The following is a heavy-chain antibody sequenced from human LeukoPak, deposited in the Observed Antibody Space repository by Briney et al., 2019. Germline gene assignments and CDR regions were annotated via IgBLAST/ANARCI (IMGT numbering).Heavy chain of an antibody. CDR2: ISGSGGST. CDR1: GFTFSSYA. V-gene: IGHV3-23*01. CDR3: AKDDTTMTTPFYYFDY. Sequence: PGGSLRLSCAASGFTFSSYAMSWVRQAPGKGLEWVSAISGSGGSTYYADSVKGRFTISRDNSKNTLYLQMNSLKAEDTAVYYCAKDDTTMTTPFYYFDYWGQGTLVTVSS. D-gene: IGHD4-17*01. J-gene: IGHJ4*02.